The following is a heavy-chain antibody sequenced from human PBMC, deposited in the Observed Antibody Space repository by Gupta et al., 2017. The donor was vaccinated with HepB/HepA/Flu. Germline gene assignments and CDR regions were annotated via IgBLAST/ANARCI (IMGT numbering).Heavy chain of an antibody. J-gene: IGHJ2*01. CDR1: GYSFRSYA. V-gene: IGHV3-23*01. CDR2: ISGSGGST. Sequence: EVQLLESGVGLVQPGGSLRLSCAASGYSFRSYAMSWVRQAPGKGLEWVSGISGSGGSTDYADSVKGRFTISRDISKNTLYLQMNSLRAEDTALYYCAKDQGSGRRWYFDLWGRGTLVTVSS. CDR3: AKDQGSGRRWYFDL.